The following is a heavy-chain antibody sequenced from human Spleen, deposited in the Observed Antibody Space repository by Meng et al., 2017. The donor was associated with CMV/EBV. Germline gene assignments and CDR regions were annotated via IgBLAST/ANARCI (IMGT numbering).Heavy chain of an antibody. CDR1: GYSFTSYG. Sequence: ASVKVSCKTSGYSFTSYGISWVRQAPGQGLEWMGWISVYTDNTSSAQKYQGRVTVTRDTSITTAYMELSRLRSDDTAVYYCTRGRGDSGWSFQHWGQGTLVTVSS. V-gene: IGHV1-18*01. D-gene: IGHD6-19*01. J-gene: IGHJ1*01. CDR2: ISVYTDNT. CDR3: TRGRGDSGWSFQH.